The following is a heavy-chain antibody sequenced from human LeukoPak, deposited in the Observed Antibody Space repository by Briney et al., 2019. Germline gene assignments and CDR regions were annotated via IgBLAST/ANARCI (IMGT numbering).Heavy chain of an antibody. CDR2: IYYSGST. J-gene: IGHJ1*01. CDR1: GGSISNYY. D-gene: IGHD2-2*01. V-gene: IGHV4-59*01. Sequence: PSETLSLTCTVSGGSISNYYWSWIRQPPGKGLEWIGNIYYSGSTNYNPSLKSRVTISVDTSKNQFSLKLNSVTAVDTAVYFCARAYCSSTSCYFHHWGQGTLGTVSS. CDR3: ARAYCSSTSCYFHH.